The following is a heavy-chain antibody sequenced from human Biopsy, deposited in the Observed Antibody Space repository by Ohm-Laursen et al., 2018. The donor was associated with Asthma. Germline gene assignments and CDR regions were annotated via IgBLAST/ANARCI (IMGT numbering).Heavy chain of an antibody. CDR2: INPFGGSS. CDR3: AREVSTVDYGYYYFAMDV. J-gene: IGHJ6*02. V-gene: IGHV1-46*01. CDR1: GYTFTSYN. D-gene: IGHD4-17*01. Sequence: ASVKVSCKESGYTFTSYNMHWVRQGPGHGLEWMGMINPFGGSSNFVQKFQGRLTMTRDTSTRTVYMELSSLRSEDSAVYFCAREVSTVDYGYYYFAMDVWGQGTTVTVSS.